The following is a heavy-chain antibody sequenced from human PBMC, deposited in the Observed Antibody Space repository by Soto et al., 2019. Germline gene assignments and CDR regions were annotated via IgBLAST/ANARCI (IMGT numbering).Heavy chain of an antibody. CDR2: ISFTGST. V-gene: IGHV4-4*02. CDR1: GAAISSGNC. CDR3: VRWGTDSRLNWFDP. J-gene: IGHJ5*02. Sequence: QVQLQESGPGLVKPSSPLSLTSVVSGAAISSGNCWNWVRQSPGTGLEWIGEISFTGSTNYNPSLRSRATISADKSKNQFSLKLSAVTAADTAVYYCVRWGTDSRLNWFDPWGRGTQVIVSS. D-gene: IGHD3-16*01.